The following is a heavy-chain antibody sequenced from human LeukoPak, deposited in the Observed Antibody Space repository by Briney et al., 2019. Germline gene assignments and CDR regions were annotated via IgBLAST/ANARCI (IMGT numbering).Heavy chain of an antibody. Sequence: ASVKVSCKASGYTFTDYYLHWVRQAPGQGLEWMGIINPSGGSTSYAQKFQGRVTMTRDTSTSTVYMELSSLRSEDTAVYYCASSYYYDSSGYGFDYWGQGTLVTVSS. V-gene: IGHV1-46*01. J-gene: IGHJ4*02. CDR3: ASSYYYDSSGYGFDY. D-gene: IGHD3-22*01. CDR2: INPSGGST. CDR1: GYTFTDYY.